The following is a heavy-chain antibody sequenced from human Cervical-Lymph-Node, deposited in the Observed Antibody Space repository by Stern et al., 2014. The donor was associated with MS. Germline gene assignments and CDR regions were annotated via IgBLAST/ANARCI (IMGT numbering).Heavy chain of an antibody. D-gene: IGHD3-22*01. CDR1: GGTFSTYA. J-gene: IGHJ3*02. V-gene: IGHV1-69*01. CDR2: VVPVFAT. Sequence: QVQLVESGAEVKKPGSSVKVSCKAPGGTFSTYAIGWVRQAPGQGLEWMGEVVPVFATNYAQKFQGRVTITADEVTSTAYMELSSLRSEDTAVYYCAGYLMHNYYDRSWLAFDIWGQGTTVTVSS. CDR3: AGYLMHNYYDRSWLAFDI.